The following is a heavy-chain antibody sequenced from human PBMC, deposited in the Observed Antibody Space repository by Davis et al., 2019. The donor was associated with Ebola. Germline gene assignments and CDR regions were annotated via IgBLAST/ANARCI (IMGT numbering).Heavy chain of an antibody. D-gene: IGHD3-10*01. CDR3: ARATLWFGEPKFDS. CDR2: INSDGSST. CDR1: GFIFRNYW. J-gene: IGHJ4*02. V-gene: IGHV3-74*01. Sequence: GESLKISCAASGFIFRNYWMHWVRQPPGKGLVWVSRINSDGSSTDYVDSVKGRSTISRHNAKNTQYLQMNSLRAGDTAVYYCARATLWFGEPKFDSWGQGTLVTVSS.